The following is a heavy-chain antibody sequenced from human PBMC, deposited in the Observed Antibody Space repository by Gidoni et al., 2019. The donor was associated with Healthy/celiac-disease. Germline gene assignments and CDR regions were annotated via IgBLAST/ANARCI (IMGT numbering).Heavy chain of an antibody. CDR1: GLTFSSYA. J-gene: IGHJ3*02. CDR2: ISYDGSNK. CDR3: ARADRADAFDI. V-gene: IGHV3-30*04. Sequence: QVQLVESGGGVVQPGRSLRLSCAASGLTFSSYAMHGVRQAPGKGLEWVAVISYDGSNKYYADSVKGRFTISRDNSKNTLYLQMNSLRAEDTAVYYCARADRADAFDIWGQGTMVTVSS. D-gene: IGHD3-22*01.